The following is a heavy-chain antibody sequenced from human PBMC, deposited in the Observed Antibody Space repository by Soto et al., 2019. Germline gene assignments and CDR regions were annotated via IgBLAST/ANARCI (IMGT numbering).Heavy chain of an antibody. Sequence: SETLSLTCAVYGGSFSGYYWSWIRQPPGKGLEWIGEINHSGSTNYNPSLKSRVTISVDTSKNQFSLKLSSVTAADTAVYYCARKKRLTYSSSWYSSGSSYYYYYMDVWGKGTTVTVSS. J-gene: IGHJ6*03. D-gene: IGHD6-13*01. CDR1: GGSFSGYY. CDR2: INHSGST. V-gene: IGHV4-34*01. CDR3: ARKKRLTYSSSWYSSGSSYYYYYMDV.